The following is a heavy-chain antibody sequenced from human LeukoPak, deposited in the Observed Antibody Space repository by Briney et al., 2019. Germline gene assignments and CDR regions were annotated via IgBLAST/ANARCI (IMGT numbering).Heavy chain of an antibody. CDR3: ARANYYYDSSGYLVLVYYFDY. J-gene: IGHJ4*02. CDR1: GDIVSSNSAA. V-gene: IGHV6-1*01. Sequence: SQTLSLTCAISGDIVSSNSAAWHWIRQSPSRGLEWLGRTYYRSKLYNDYAVSVKSRITINPDTSKNQFSLQLNSVTPEDTAVYYCARANYYYDSSGYLVLVYYFDYWGQGTLVTVSS. CDR2: TYYRSKLYN. D-gene: IGHD3-22*01.